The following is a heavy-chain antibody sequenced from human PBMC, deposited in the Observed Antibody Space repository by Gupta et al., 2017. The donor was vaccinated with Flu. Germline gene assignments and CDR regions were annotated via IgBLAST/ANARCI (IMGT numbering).Heavy chain of an antibody. CDR2: ISPDGNHD. V-gene: IGHV3-30*03. CDR1: GFNFSRHG. J-gene: IGHJ4*03. D-gene: IGHD6-13*01. Sequence: QVRLVESGGGVVQPGGSLRLSCVASGFNFSRHGMHWVRQAPGRGLEWVAGISPDGNHDYFADVVKGRFTVSRDSSKNTFYLHMNSLRPEDTAVFYCARDGYVDSSFMGYFDFWGQGTLVTVSS. CDR3: ARDGYVDSSFMGYFDF.